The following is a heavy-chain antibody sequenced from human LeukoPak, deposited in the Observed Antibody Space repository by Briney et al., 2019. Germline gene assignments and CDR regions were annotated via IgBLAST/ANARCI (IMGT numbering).Heavy chain of an antibody. V-gene: IGHV4-38-2*02. D-gene: IGHD1-26*01. Sequence: SETLSLTCTVSGYSISSGYYWGWIRQPPGKGLEWIGSIYHSGSTYYNPSLKSRVTISVDTSKNQVSLKLSSVTAADTAVYYCARGGDYFDYWGQGTLVTVSS. J-gene: IGHJ4*02. CDR1: GYSISSGYY. CDR2: IYHSGST. CDR3: ARGGDYFDY.